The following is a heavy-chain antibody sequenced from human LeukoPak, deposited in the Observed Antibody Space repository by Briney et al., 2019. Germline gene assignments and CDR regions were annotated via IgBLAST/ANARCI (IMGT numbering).Heavy chain of an antibody. V-gene: IGHV3-23*01. D-gene: IGHD3-22*01. CDR1: GFTFSIYA. CDR2: ISGSGGST. CDR3: AKASYYDSSGYYLLFDY. Sequence: GGSLRLSCAASGFTFSIYAVSWVRQAPGKGLEWVSAISGSGGSTYYADSVKGRFTISRDNSKNTLYLQMNSLRAEDTAVYYCAKASYYDSSGYYLLFDYWGQGTLVTVSS. J-gene: IGHJ4*02.